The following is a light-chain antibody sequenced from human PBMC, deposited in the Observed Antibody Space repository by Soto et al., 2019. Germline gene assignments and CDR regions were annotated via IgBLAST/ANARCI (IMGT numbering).Light chain of an antibody. CDR3: SSYTRSVTVI. V-gene: IGLV2-14*03. CDR1: SSDVGAYNY. CDR2: DVT. Sequence: QSALTQPASVSGSPGQSITISCTGTSSDVGAYNYVSWYQQHPGKAPKLMIYDVTNRPSGVSNRFSGSKSGNTAYLTISGLQAEDEADYYCSSYTRSVTVIFGAGTKLTVL. J-gene: IGLJ2*01.